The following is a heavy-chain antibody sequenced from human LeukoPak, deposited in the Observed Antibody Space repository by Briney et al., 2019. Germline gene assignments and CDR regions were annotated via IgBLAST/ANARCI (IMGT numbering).Heavy chain of an antibody. J-gene: IGHJ4*02. D-gene: IGHD5-18*01. CDR2: INGYGSST. V-gene: IGHV3-74*01. Sequence: GGCLRLSCAASGFSVSSKYMGWVRQAPGKGLVWVSRINGYGSSTDFADSVKGRFTISRDNAKNTLYLQMNSLRAEDTAVYYCARDAPGNTALDYWGQGTLVTVSS. CDR3: ARDAPGNTALDY. CDR1: GFSVSSKY.